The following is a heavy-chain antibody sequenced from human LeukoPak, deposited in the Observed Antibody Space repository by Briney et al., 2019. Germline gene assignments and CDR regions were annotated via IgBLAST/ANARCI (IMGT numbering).Heavy chain of an antibody. J-gene: IGHJ4*02. CDR2: IYYSGST. V-gene: IGHV4-59*01. D-gene: IGHD3-22*01. Sequence: KPSETLSLTCTVSGGSISSYYWSWIRQPPGKGLEWIGYIYYSGSTNYNPSLKSRVTISVDTSKNQFSLKLSSVTAADTAAYYCARVYYDSSGYYWRNFDYWGQGTLVTVSS. CDR3: ARVYYDSSGYYWRNFDY. CDR1: GGSISSYY.